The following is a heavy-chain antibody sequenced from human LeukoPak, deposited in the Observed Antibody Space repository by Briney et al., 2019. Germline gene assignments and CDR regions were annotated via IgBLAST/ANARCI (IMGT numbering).Heavy chain of an antibody. J-gene: IGHJ4*02. CDR2: ISHHGRNT. V-gene: IGHV3-23*01. D-gene: IGHD7-27*01. CDR3: ARVPNWGFAYYFDD. CDR1: GFTFSGYA. Sequence: GGSLRLSCAASGFTFSGYAMSWVRQPPGKGLEWVSTISHHGRNTYYADSVKGRFTISRDNAKNSLYLQMNSLRAEDTAVYYCARVPNWGFAYYFDDWGQGTLVTVSS.